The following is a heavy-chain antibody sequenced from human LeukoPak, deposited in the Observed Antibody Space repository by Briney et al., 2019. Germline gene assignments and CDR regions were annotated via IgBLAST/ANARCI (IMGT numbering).Heavy chain of an antibody. CDR1: SGSFSGYY. D-gene: IGHD6-13*01. J-gene: IGHJ4*02. CDR3: ARANYSGSWTDY. Sequence: SETLSLTCAVYSGSFSGYYWSWIRQPPGKGLEWIGEINHSGSTKYNPSLKSRVTISVDTSKNQFSLKLSSVTAADTAVYYCARANYSGSWTDYWGQGTLVTVSS. V-gene: IGHV4-34*01. CDR2: INHSGST.